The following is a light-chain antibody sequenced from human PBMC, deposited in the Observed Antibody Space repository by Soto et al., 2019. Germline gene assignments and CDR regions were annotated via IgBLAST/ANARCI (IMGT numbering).Light chain of an antibody. CDR1: SSDVGGYDY. J-gene: IGLJ3*02. CDR2: DVD. CDR3: AAWDDRFNGPV. Sequence: QSALTQPRSVSGSPGQSVTISCTGTSSDVGGYDYVSWYQHHPGKAPKLMIYDVDKRPSGVPGRFSGSKSGNTASLAISGLQSEDESDYYCAAWDDRFNGPVFGGGTKLTVL. V-gene: IGLV2-11*01.